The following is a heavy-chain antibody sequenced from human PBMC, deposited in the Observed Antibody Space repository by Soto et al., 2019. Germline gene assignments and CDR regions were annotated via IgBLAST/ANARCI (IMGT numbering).Heavy chain of an antibody. Sequence: GASVKVSCKASGYTFTGYYMHWVRQAPGQGLEWMGWINPNSGGTNYAQKFQGRVTMTRDTSISTAYMELSRLRSDDTAVYYCARGVPYYDIFTGYHPNFDYWGQGTLVTVSS. J-gene: IGHJ4*02. CDR3: ARGVPYYDIFTGYHPNFDY. CDR2: INPNSGGT. CDR1: GYTFTGYY. V-gene: IGHV1-2*02. D-gene: IGHD3-9*01.